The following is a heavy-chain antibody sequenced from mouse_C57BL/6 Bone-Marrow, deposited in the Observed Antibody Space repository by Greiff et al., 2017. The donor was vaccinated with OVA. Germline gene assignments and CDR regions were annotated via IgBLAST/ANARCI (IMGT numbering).Heavy chain of an antibody. Sequence: QVQLQQPGAELVKPGASVTMSCTASGYTFTSYWITWVKQRPGQGLEWIGDIYPGSGSTKYNEKFKSKATRTVDTSSSTAYMQLSSLTSEDSAVYYCARRLRGAWFAYWGQGTLVTVSA. D-gene: IGHD2-4*01. V-gene: IGHV1-55*01. CDR3: ARRLRGAWFAY. J-gene: IGHJ3*01. CDR1: GYTFTSYW. CDR2: IYPGSGST.